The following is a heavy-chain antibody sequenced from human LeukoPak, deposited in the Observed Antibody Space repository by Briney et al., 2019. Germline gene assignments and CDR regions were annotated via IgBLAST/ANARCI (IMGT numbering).Heavy chain of an antibody. CDR3: ARENSNSWYLDY. Sequence: PSETLSLTCTVSGGSISTYYWSWIRPPPGKGLEWIGYIYNSGSTNYNPSLKSRVTISVDTSKNQFSLKLSSVTAADTAVYYCARENSNSWYLDYWGQGTLVTVSS. CDR1: GGSISTYY. CDR2: IYNSGST. D-gene: IGHD6-13*01. J-gene: IGHJ4*02. V-gene: IGHV4-59*01.